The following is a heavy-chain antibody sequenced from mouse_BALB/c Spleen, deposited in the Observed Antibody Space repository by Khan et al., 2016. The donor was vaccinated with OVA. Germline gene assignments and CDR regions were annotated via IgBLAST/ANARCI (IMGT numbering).Heavy chain of an antibody. V-gene: IGHV3-2*02. Sequence: EVQLQESGPGLVKPSQSLSLTCTVTGYSITSGYGWNWIRQFPGNKLEWMGYISYSGSTNYNPSLKSRISVTRDTYKNQFFLQLNSVTTEDTATYYCARTARIKYWGQGTTLTVSS. CDR2: ISYSGST. J-gene: IGHJ2*01. CDR3: ARTARIKY. CDR1: GYSITSGYG. D-gene: IGHD1-2*01.